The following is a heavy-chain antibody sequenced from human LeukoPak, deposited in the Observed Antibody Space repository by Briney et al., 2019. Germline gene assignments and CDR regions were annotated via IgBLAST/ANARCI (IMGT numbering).Heavy chain of an antibody. V-gene: IGHV4-61*02. CDR2: THASGSI. J-gene: IGHJ4*02. D-gene: IGHD3-22*01. CDR3: ATHYSRPIKYYYDSSGYYNDY. Sequence: PSETLSLTCSVSGVSISSRSYYWSWIRQPAGKRLEWLARTHASGSIHYNPSLKSRVTISVDTSKNQFSLKLSSVTAADTAVYYCATHYSRPIKYYYDSSGYYNDYWGQGTLVTVSS. CDR1: GVSISSRSYY.